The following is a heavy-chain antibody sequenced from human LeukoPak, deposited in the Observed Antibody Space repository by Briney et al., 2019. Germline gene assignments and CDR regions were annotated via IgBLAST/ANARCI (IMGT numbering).Heavy chain of an antibody. J-gene: IGHJ3*02. CDR2: IYPGDSDT. CDR1: GYNFINYW. CDR3: AKREYYSGSGSSDAFDI. Sequence: GESLKISCKGVGYNFINYWIGWVRQMPGKGLEWRGIIYPGDSDTTYSPSFQGQVTISADKSISTAYLQWSSLKASDTAMYYCAKREYYSGSGSSDAFDIWGQGTMVTV. D-gene: IGHD3-10*01. V-gene: IGHV5-51*01.